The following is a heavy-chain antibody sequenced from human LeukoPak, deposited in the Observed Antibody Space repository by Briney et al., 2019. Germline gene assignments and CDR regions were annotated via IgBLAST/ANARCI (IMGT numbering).Heavy chain of an antibody. V-gene: IGHV4-38-2*01. CDR1: GYSHSNGLY. CDR2: IFESGST. J-gene: IGHJ3*02. D-gene: IGHD3-16*01. Sequence: PSETLSLTCAVSGYSHSNGLYWGWPRQPPGQGLEWIATIFESGSTYYSPSLKSRVAITVVTSRNQFSLKLSSVTAADTAVYFCARHSQWGIIPWAFDIWGQGTMVTLSS. CDR3: ARHSQWGIIPWAFDI.